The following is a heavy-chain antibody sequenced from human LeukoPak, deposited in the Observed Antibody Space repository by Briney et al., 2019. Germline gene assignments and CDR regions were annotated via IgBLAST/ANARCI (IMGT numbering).Heavy chain of an antibody. CDR2: ISYDGSNK. CDR1: EFTFSSYA. V-gene: IGHV3-30*04. CDR3: ARGMDYDILAGPPDY. D-gene: IGHD3-9*01. J-gene: IGHJ4*02. Sequence: GGSLRLSCAASEFTFSSYAMHWVRQAPGKGLDWVALISYDGSNKEFADSVKGRFTISRDNSKNSLYLQMNSLRGEDTAVYYCARGMDYDILAGPPDYWGQGTLVTVSS.